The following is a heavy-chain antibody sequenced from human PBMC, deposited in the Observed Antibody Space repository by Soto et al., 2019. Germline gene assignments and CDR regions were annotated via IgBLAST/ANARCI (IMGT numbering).Heavy chain of an antibody. CDR2: TNSDGSTS. V-gene: IGHV3-74*01. CDR1: GFTFSNYW. D-gene: IGHD2-15*01. Sequence: EVQLVESGGGLVQPGGSLRLSCAASGFTFSNYWMYWVRQAPGKGLVWVSRTNSDGSTSSYADSVKGRFTISRDNAKTTLYLQMNSLIAEDTAVYYCARGDCVGGSCYSLAGSFYYYMDVWGKGTTVTVFS. J-gene: IGHJ6*03. CDR3: ARGDCVGGSCYSLAGSFYYYMDV.